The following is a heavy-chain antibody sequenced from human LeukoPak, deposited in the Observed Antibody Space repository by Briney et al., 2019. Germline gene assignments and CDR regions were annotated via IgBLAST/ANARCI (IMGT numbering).Heavy chain of an antibody. J-gene: IGHJ5*02. D-gene: IGHD6-13*01. Sequence: GGSLRLSCAASGFTFSDYYMSWIRQAPGKGLEWVSYISSSGSTINYADSVKGRFTISRDNAKNSLYLQMNSLRAEDTAVYYCARDTLPGSSPNNWFDPWGQGTLVTVSS. CDR2: ISSSGSTI. CDR1: GFTFSDYY. V-gene: IGHV3-11*01. CDR3: ARDTLPGSSPNNWFDP.